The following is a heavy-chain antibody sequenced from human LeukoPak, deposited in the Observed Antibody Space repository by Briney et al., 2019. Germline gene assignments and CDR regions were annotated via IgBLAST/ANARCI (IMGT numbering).Heavy chain of an antibody. V-gene: IGHV3-15*01. CDR1: GFIFSNAW. D-gene: IGHD3-22*01. J-gene: IGHJ4*02. Sequence: GGSLRLSCAASGFIFSNAWMSWVRQAPGKGLEWVGRLKSKTDRGTTDYAAPVKGRFTISRDDSKNTLYLQMNSLKTEDTAVFYCTTDYYDSSGYAIDYWGQGTLVTVSS. CDR2: LKSKTDRGTT. CDR3: TTDYYDSSGYAIDY.